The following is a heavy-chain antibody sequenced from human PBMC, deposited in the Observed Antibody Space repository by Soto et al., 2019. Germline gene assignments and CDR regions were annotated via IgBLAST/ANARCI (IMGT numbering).Heavy chain of an antibody. J-gene: IGHJ6*02. CDR3: ARERRYSSGWYYYYGMDV. CDR2: INAGNGNT. V-gene: IGHV1-3*01. Sequence: ASVKVSCKASGYTFTSYGISWVRQAPGQRLEWMGWINAGNGNTKYSQKFQGRVTITRDTSASTAYMELSSLRSEDTAVYYCARERRYSSGWYYYYGMDVWGQGTTVTVSS. CDR1: GYTFTSYG. D-gene: IGHD6-19*01.